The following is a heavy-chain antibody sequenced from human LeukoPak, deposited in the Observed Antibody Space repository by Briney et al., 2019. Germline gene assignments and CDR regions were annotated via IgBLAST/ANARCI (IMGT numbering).Heavy chain of an antibody. D-gene: IGHD2-2*01. CDR3: ARGRFVVPRVVNYYYYYGMDV. CDR2: IIPIFGTA. V-gene: IGHV1-69*06. Sequence: SVKVSCKASGGTFSSYAISWVRQAPGQGLEWMGGIIPIFGTANYAQKFQGRVTITADKSTSTAYMELSSLRSEDTAVYYCARGRFVVPRVVNYYYYYGMDVWGKGTTVTVSS. J-gene: IGHJ6*04. CDR1: GGTFSSYA.